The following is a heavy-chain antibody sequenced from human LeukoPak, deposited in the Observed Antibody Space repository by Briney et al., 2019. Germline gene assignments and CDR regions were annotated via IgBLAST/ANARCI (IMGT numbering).Heavy chain of an antibody. J-gene: IGHJ5*02. CDR2: IYYSGST. V-gene: IGHV4-59*01. D-gene: IGHD1-26*01. CDR3: ARYRLELNWFDP. CDR1: GGSISSYY. Sequence: PSETLSLTCTVSGGSISSYYWSWIRQPPGKGLEWIGYIYYSGSTNYNPSLKSRVTISVDTSKNQFSLKLSSVTAADTAVYYCARYRLELNWFDPWGQGTLVTVSS.